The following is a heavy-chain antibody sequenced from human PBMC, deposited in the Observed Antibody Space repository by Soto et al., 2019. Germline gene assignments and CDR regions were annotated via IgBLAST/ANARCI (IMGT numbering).Heavy chain of an antibody. CDR1: GGSISSYY. CDR2: IYYSGST. V-gene: IGHV4-59*08. D-gene: IGHD6-19*01. J-gene: IGHJ4*02. Sequence: SETLSLTCTVSGGSISSYYWSWIRQPPGKGLEWIGYIYYSGSTNYNPSLKSRVTISVDTSKNQFSLKLSSVTAADTAVYYCASGGSSGWYDYWGQGTLVTVSS. CDR3: ASGGSSGWYDY.